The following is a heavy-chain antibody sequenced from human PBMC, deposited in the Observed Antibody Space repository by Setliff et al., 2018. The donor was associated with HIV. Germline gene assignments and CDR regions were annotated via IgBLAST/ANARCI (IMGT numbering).Heavy chain of an antibody. CDR1: GFTFSNYG. V-gene: IGHV3-33*01. Sequence: GGSLRLSCAASGFTFSNYGMHWVRQAPGKGLEWVSVIWYDGSNKYYTDSVKGRFTISRDNSRSTIYVQMNSLRAEDTAVYYCARDQRFYDFWSGYFYYYYMDVWGKGTTVTVSS. CDR2: IWYDGSNK. J-gene: IGHJ6*03. CDR3: ARDQRFYDFWSGYFYYYYMDV. D-gene: IGHD3-3*01.